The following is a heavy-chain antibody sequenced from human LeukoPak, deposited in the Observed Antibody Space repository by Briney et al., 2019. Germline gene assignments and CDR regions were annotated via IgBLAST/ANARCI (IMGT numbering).Heavy chain of an antibody. CDR3: ARGPYYDYVWGSYLFGY. CDR2: INPNSGGT. J-gene: IGHJ4*02. Sequence: ASVKVSCKASGYTFTGYYMHWVRQAPGQGLEWMGRINPNSGGTNYAQKFQGRVTMTRDTSINTAYMELSRLRSDDTAVYYCARGPYYDYVWGSYLFGYWGQGTLVTVSS. D-gene: IGHD3-16*01. CDR1: GYTFTGYY. V-gene: IGHV1-2*06.